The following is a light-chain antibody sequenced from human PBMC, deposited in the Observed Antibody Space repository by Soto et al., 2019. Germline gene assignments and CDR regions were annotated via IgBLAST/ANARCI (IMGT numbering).Light chain of an antibody. CDR2: EVN. V-gene: IGLV2-14*01. CDR1: SSDVGGYKY. J-gene: IGLJ3*02. Sequence: QSALTQPASVSGSPGQSITISCTGTSSDVGGYKYVSWYQQEPGKAPKLMIYEVNNRPSGVSNRFSGSKSGNTASLTISGLQAEDEADYYCSSYTSSSTLVFGGGTKLTVL. CDR3: SSYTSSSTLV.